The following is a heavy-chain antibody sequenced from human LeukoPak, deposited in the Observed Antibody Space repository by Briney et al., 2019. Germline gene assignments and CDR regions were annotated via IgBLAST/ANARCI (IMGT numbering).Heavy chain of an antibody. D-gene: IGHD4-17*01. V-gene: IGHV4-4*07. CDR2: IYTSGST. J-gene: IGHJ4*02. Sequence: SETLSLTCTVSGGSISSYYWSWIRQPAGKGLEGIGRIYTSGSTNYNPSLKSRVTMSVDTSKNQFSLKLSSVTAADTAVYYCARGNHDYGDLDYWGQGTLVTVSS. CDR3: ARGNHDYGDLDY. CDR1: GGSISSYY.